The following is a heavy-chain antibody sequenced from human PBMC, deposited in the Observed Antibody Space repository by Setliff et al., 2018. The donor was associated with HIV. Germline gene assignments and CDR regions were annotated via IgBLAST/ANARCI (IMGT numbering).Heavy chain of an antibody. D-gene: IGHD3-16*01. J-gene: IGHJ4*02. CDR1: GFTFRAHW. V-gene: IGHV3-74*01. CDR3: ARDRFRGGVGTGLAEY. Sequence: GGSLRLSCAASGFTFRAHWMLWFRQAPGKGLMWVSRISPDGTKTNHADSVKGRCTTSRDNSKNTLYLQMNGLSAEDTAVYYCARDRFRGGVGTGLAEYWGQGTVVTVSS. CDR2: ISPDGTKT.